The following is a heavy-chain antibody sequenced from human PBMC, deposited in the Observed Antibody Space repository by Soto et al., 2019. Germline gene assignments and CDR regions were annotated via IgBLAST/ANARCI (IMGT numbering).Heavy chain of an antibody. V-gene: IGHV3-33*01. CDR1: GFTFSSYG. D-gene: IGHD3-9*01. CDR2: IWYDGSNK. CDR3: ARGYYDILTGYYMGYCFDY. Sequence: QVQLVESGGGVVQPGRSLRLSCAASGFTFSSYGMHWVRQAPGKGLEWVAVIWYDGSNKYYADSVKGRFTISRDNSKNTLYLQMNSLRAEDTAVYYRARGYYDILTGYYMGYCFDYWGQGALVTVSS. J-gene: IGHJ4*02.